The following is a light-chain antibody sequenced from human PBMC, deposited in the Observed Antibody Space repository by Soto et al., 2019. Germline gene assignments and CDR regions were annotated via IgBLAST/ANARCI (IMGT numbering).Light chain of an antibody. CDR1: QSVSSSY. Sequence: EIVLTQSPGTLSLSPGERATLSCRASQSVSSSYLAWYQLKPGQAPRLFIYGASSRATGIPDRFSGSGSGTDFTLTISRLEPEDFAVYICKQYGTSPRTFGQGTRLEIK. CDR2: GAS. J-gene: IGKJ5*01. V-gene: IGKV3-20*01. CDR3: KQYGTSPRT.